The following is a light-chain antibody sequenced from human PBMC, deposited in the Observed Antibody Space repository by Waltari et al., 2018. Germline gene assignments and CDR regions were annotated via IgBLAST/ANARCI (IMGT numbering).Light chain of an antibody. CDR2: DVT. CDR1: SSDVGGYNY. CDR3: TSYTSSSTLV. J-gene: IGLJ1*01. V-gene: IGLV2-14*03. Sequence: QSALTQPASVSGSPGQSITISCTGTSSDVGGYNYFSWYQQHPGKAPKLMIYDVTNRPSGVSNHFSGSKSGNTASLTISGLQAEDEADYYCTSYTSSSTLVFGTGTRVTVL.